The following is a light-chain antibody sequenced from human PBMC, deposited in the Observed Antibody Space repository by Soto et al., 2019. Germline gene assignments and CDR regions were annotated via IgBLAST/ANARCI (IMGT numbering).Light chain of an antibody. CDR3: SSYTSSNTPYV. Sequence: QSALTQPSSVCGSPGQSITISCTGSSSDVGAYNFVSWYQHHPGKAPKLILYEVTTRPSGVSSRFSGSKSGKTASLTISGLQADDEANYYCSSYTSSNTPYVFGTGTKVTVL. V-gene: IGLV2-14*01. CDR2: EVT. J-gene: IGLJ1*01. CDR1: SSDVGAYNF.